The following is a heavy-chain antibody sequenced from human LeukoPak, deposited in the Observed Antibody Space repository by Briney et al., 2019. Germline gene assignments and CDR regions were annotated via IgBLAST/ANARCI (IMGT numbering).Heavy chain of an antibody. V-gene: IGHV3-23*01. CDR3: AKVTYDSLDYYF. Sequence: GGSLRLSCAASGFTFSICPLSWVRQAPGKGLEWVSGISGSGGSTYYADSVKGRFTISRDNSKNTLYLQMDSLRGDDTAVYYCAKVTYDSLDYYFWSQGTVVTVSS. J-gene: IGHJ4*02. CDR2: ISGSGGST. D-gene: IGHD4/OR15-4a*01. CDR1: GFTFSICP.